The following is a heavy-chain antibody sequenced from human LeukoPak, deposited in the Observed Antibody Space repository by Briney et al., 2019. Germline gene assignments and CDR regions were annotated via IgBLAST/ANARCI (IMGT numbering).Heavy chain of an antibody. J-gene: IGHJ4*02. Sequence: SVKVSCKASGFTFTSSAMQRVRQARGQRLEWIGWIVVGSGNTNYAQKFQERVTITRDMSTSTAYMELSSLRSEDTAVYYCAAGYCSGGSCGSSLDYWGQGTLVTVSS. CDR3: AAGYCSGGSCGSSLDY. CDR2: IVVGSGNT. D-gene: IGHD2-15*01. CDR1: GFTFTSSA. V-gene: IGHV1-58*02.